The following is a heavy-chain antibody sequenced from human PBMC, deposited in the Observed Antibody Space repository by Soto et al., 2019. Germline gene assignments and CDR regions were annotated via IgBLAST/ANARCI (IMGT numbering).Heavy chain of an antibody. CDR1: GGSITSNNW. Sequence: QVQLQESGPGLVKPSGTLSLTCAVSGGSITSNNWWSWVRQPPGKGLEWIGEIYYSGNTNYNPSLRGRVSMAVDKSQNQVSLWLTSVTAADPAVYDCARGFGHTSSWYFDLWGQGILITVSS. J-gene: IGHJ4*02. CDR3: ARGFGHTSSWYFDL. CDR2: IYYSGNT. V-gene: IGHV4-4*02. D-gene: IGHD6-13*01.